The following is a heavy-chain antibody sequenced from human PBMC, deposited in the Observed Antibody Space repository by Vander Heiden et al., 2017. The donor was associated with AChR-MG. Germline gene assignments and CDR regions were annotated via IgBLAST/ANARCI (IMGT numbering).Heavy chain of an antibody. Sequence: EVQLLASGGGLVQPGGSLRLSCAASGFTFIPYARTGVRQAPGKGLEWVSSISAGGDATYYADSVKGRFTISRDNSKNTLYLQMSSLRAEDTAVYYCAKDRYGAYPNYYFDSWGQGTLVTVSS. CDR3: AKDRYGAYPNYYFDS. V-gene: IGHV3-23*01. CDR2: ISAGGDAT. J-gene: IGHJ4*02. D-gene: IGHD4-17*01. CDR1: GFTFIPYA.